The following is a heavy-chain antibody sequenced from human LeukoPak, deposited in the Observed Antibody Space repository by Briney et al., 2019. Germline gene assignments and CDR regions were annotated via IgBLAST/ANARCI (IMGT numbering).Heavy chain of an antibody. J-gene: IGHJ6*03. Sequence: GGSLRLSCAASGFTFSSYGMHWVRQAPGKGLEWVAFIRYDGSNKYYADSVKGRFTISRDNSKNTLYLQMNSLRAEDTAVYYCATCSGGSCEPQNYYYYYMDVWGKGTTVTVSS. CDR2: IRYDGSNK. V-gene: IGHV3-30*02. D-gene: IGHD2-15*01. CDR1: GFTFSSYG. CDR3: ATCSGGSCEPQNYYYYYMDV.